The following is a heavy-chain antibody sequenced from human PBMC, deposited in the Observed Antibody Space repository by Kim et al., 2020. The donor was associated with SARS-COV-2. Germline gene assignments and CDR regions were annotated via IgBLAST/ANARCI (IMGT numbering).Heavy chain of an antibody. V-gene: IGHV1-69*04. CDR1: GGTFSSYA. CDR3: AREGGKLGYCTTTTCPNWFDP. D-gene: IGHD2-2*01. J-gene: IGHJ5*02. CDR2: IIPILAIS. Sequence: SVKVSCKASGGTFSSYAISWVRQAPGQGLEWMGRIIPILAISNYAQNFQGRVTIIADKSTSTAYMELSSLRSEDTAVYYCAREGGKLGYCTTTTCPNWFDPWGQGTLVTVSS.